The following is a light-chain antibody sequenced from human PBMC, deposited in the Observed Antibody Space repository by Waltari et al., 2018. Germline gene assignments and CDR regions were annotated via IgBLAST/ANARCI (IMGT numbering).Light chain of an antibody. Sequence: QSVLTQPPSASGTPGPRVTIPCSGSSSNIGSNTENWYHQPPGMAPKLIIYSNNQRPSGVPDRFSGSKSGTSASLAISGLQSDDEADYYCAAWDVSLKGVFGGGTKVTVL. J-gene: IGLJ2*01. CDR1: SSNIGSNT. CDR3: AAWDVSLKGV. CDR2: SNN. V-gene: IGLV1-44*01.